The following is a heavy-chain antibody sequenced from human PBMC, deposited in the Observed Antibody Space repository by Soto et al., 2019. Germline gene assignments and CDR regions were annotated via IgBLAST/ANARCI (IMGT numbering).Heavy chain of an antibody. Sequence: PSETLSLTCAVYGGSFSGYYWSWIRQPPGKGLEWIGEINHSGSTNYNPSLKSRVTISVDTSKNQFSLKLSSVTAADTAVYYCAREKGYDFWSGYYEANYYYYYYYMDAWGKGTTVTVSS. V-gene: IGHV4-34*01. J-gene: IGHJ6*03. CDR2: INHSGST. CDR3: AREKGYDFWSGYYEANYYYYYYYMDA. CDR1: GGSFSGYY. D-gene: IGHD3-3*01.